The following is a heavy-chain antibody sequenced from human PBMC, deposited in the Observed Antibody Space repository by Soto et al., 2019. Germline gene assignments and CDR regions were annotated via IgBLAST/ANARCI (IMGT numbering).Heavy chain of an antibody. J-gene: IGHJ4*02. CDR3: ATRIAAAALDY. Sequence: SETLSLTCTVSGGSIRSTTYHWVWIRQSPGKGLEWIGTIFYTGTTYYNPSLKSRLTISVDTSKNHFSLNLNSVTATDTAVYYCATRIAAAALDYWGQGALVTVSS. D-gene: IGHD6-13*01. CDR1: GGSIRSTTYH. V-gene: IGHV4-39*02. CDR2: IFYTGTT.